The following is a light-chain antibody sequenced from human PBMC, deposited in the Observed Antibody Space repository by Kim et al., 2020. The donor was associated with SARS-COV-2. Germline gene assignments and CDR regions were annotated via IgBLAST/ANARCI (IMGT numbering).Light chain of an antibody. J-gene: IGKJ1*01. Sequence: ASGGDRVTITCRASQGISSWLAWYQQKPGKAPELLIFAASSLQSGVPSRFSGSGSGTDFTLTISSLQPEDFATYYCQQASGFPWTFGQGTKVDIK. CDR1: QGISSW. V-gene: IGKV1-12*01. CDR3: QQASGFPWT. CDR2: AAS.